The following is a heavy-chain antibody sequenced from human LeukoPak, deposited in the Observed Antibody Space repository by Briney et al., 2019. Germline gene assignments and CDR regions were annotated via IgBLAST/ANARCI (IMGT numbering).Heavy chain of an antibody. D-gene: IGHD2-2*01. Sequence: SETLSLTCTVSGGSISSGDYYWSWIRQPPGKGLEWIGRIYTSGSTNYNPSLKSRVTISVDTSKNQFSLKLSSVTAADTAVYYCAFGPSPAYFDYWGQGTLVTVSS. V-gene: IGHV4-61*02. CDR2: IYTSGST. CDR1: GGSISSGDYY. J-gene: IGHJ4*02. CDR3: AFGPSPAYFDY.